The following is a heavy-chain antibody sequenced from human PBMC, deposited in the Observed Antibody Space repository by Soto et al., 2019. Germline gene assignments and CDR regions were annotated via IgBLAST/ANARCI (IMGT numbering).Heavy chain of an antibody. CDR2: IWYDGSNT. V-gene: IGHV3-33*06. D-gene: IGHD7-27*01. Sequence: QVQLVESGGGVVQPGRSLRLSCAASGFTFSSYGMHWVRQAPGKGLEWVAGIWYDGSNTYYADSVKGRFTISRDNSKNTLYLQMNSLRAEDTAVYYCVKDWGREYLDYWGQGTLVTVSS. CDR1: GFTFSSYG. CDR3: VKDWGREYLDY. J-gene: IGHJ4*02.